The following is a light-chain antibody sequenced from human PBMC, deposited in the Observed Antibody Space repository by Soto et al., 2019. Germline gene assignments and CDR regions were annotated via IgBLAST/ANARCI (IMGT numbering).Light chain of an antibody. CDR1: SSNTGAGYN. J-gene: IGLJ3*02. CDR3: QSYDSSLSGSWV. Sequence: QSVLTQPPSVSGAPGQRVPISYTGSSSNTGAGYNVHWYQQLPGTAPKLLIFDNRHRPSGVPDRFSGSKSGTSASLAITGLQAEDEGDYYCQSYDSSLSGSWVFGGGTKVTVL. CDR2: DNR. V-gene: IGLV1-40*01.